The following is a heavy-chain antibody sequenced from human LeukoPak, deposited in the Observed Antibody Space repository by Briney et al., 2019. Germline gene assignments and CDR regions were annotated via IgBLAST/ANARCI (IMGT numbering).Heavy chain of an antibody. CDR1: GFIFSNYA. D-gene: IGHD6-19*01. CDR2: ISSRGDST. Sequence: GGSLILSCAASGFIFSNYAVSWVRQVPGRGLEWVSTISSRGDSTYVADSVKGRFTISRDNSKNSLYLQMNTVRAEDTAVYYCVKGPRPDITVAHTVENWGQGTLVTVSS. CDR3: VKGPRPDITVAHTVEN. V-gene: IGHV3-23*01. J-gene: IGHJ4*02.